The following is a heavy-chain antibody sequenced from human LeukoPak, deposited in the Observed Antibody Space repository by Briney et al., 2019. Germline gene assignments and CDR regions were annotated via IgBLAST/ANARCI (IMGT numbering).Heavy chain of an antibody. V-gene: IGHV3-30-3*01. CDR2: ISYDGSNK. J-gene: IGHJ4*02. Sequence: PGGSLRLSCAASGFTFSSYAMHWVRQAPGKGLEWVAVISYDGSNKYYADSVKGRFTISRDNSKNTLYLQMNSLRAEDTAVYYCATKWEVGAVDYWGQGTLVTVSS. CDR3: ATKWEVGAVDY. CDR1: GFTFSSYA. D-gene: IGHD1-26*01.